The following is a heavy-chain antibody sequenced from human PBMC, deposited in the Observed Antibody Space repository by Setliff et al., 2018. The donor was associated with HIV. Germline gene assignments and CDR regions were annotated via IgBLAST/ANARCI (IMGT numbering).Heavy chain of an antibody. CDR3: ASEDSVGGGFEY. CDR1: GYSFPSYS. Sequence: GASVKVSCKASGYSFPSYSMHWVRQTPGQGLEWMGVINPRSGFRIYVQKIKGRVTMTWDTSTTTIYMELRSLTSDDTAVYYCASEDSVGGGFEYLGPGTLVTVSS. J-gene: IGHJ4*02. CDR2: INPRSGFR. D-gene: IGHD3-10*01. V-gene: IGHV1-46*01.